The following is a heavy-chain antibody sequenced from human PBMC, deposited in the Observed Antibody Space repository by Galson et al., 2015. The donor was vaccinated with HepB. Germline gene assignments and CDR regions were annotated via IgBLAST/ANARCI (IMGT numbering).Heavy chain of an antibody. CDR3: ARVGSPYSYGDPGYLDY. J-gene: IGHJ4*02. CDR2: IYSGGST. CDR1: GFTVSSNY. V-gene: IGHV3-66*01. Sequence: SVRLSGAASGFTVSSNYMSWVRQAPGEGLEWVSVIYSGGSTYYADSVKGRFTISRDNSKNTLYLQMNSLRAEDTAVYYCARVGSPYSYGDPGYLDYWGQGTLVTVSS. D-gene: IGHD5-18*01.